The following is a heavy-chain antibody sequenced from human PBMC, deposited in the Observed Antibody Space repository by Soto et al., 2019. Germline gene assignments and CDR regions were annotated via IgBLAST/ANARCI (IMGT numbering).Heavy chain of an antibody. D-gene: IGHD3-3*01. V-gene: IGHV4-34*01. CDR3: ARGQYYDYWSGYPTLYFDY. CDR1: GGSFSGYY. Sequence: PSETLSLTCAVYGGSFSGYYWSWIRQPPGKGLEWIGEINHSGSTNYNPSLKSRVTISVDTSKNQFSLKLSSVTAADTAVYYCARGQYYDYWSGYPTLYFDYWGQAGLVTFSS. CDR2: INHSGST. J-gene: IGHJ4*02.